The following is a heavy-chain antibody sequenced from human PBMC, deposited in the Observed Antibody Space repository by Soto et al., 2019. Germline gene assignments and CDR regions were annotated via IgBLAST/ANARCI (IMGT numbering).Heavy chain of an antibody. CDR1: GGSISSYY. V-gene: IGHV4-59*08. D-gene: IGHD3-10*01. CDR2: IYYSGST. J-gene: IGHJ4*02. Sequence: PSETLSLTCTVSGGSISSYYWSWIRQPPGKGLEWIGYIYYSGSTNYNPSLKSRVTVSVDTSQNQFSLRLTSVTAADTSVYYCARLPDVMVREFYFDSWGQGTLVTVSS. CDR3: ARLPDVMVREFYFDS.